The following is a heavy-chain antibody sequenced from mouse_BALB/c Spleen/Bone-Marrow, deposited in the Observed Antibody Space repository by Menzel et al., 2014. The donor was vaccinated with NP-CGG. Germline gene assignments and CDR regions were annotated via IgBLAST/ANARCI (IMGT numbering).Heavy chain of an antibody. D-gene: IGHD1-1*01. CDR3: SADYYGSSYGFAY. Sequence: EVHLQQSGAELVKPGASVKLSCTASGFNIKDTYMHWVKQRPEQGLEWIGRIDPANGNTKYDPKFQGKATITADTSSNTAYLQLSSLTSVDTAVYDCSADYYGSSYGFAYWGQGTPVTVSA. J-gene: IGHJ3*01. V-gene: IGHV14-3*02. CDR1: GFNIKDTY. CDR2: IDPANGNT.